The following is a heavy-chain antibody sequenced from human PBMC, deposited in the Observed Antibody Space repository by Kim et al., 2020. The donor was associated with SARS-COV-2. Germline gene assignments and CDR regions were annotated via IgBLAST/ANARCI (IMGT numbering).Heavy chain of an antibody. CDR2: THYSGST. CDR3: ARQYCSGASCFRVLDV. Sequence: SETLSLTCTVSGASISNSYYYWGWIRQPPGKGLEWVGTTHYSGSTYYNSSLKSRVTISVDTSKNQFSLKLSSVTAADTAVYYCARQYCSGASCFRVLDVWGQGYPVTVSS. CDR1: GASISNSYYY. J-gene: IGHJ6*02. D-gene: IGHD2-15*01. V-gene: IGHV4-39*01.